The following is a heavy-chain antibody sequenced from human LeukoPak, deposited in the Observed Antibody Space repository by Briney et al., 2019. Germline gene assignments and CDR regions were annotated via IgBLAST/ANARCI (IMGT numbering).Heavy chain of an antibody. D-gene: IGHD4-17*01. CDR3: ARESTVTTPYFDY. CDR1: GFTVSSSY. V-gene: IGHV3-53*01. Sequence: GGSLRLSCAASGFTVSSSYMSWVRQAPGKGLEWVSVIYSGGSTYYADSVKGRFTISRDNSKNTLYLQMNSLRAEHTAVYYCARESTVTTPYFDYWGQGTLVTVAS. CDR2: IYSGGST. J-gene: IGHJ4*02.